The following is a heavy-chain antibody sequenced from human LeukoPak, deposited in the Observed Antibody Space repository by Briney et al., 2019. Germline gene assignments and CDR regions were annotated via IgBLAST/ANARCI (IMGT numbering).Heavy chain of an antibody. CDR3: ATNSVDWITPSEVYYFDY. D-gene: IGHD3/OR15-3a*01. J-gene: IGHJ4*02. Sequence: SETLSLTCAVYGGSFSGYYWSWIRQPPGKGLEWIGEINHSGSTNYNPSLKSRVTISVDTSKNQFSLKLSSVTAADTAVYYCATNSVDWITPSEVYYFDYWGQGTLVTVSS. V-gene: IGHV4-34*01. CDR1: GGSFSGYY. CDR2: INHSGST.